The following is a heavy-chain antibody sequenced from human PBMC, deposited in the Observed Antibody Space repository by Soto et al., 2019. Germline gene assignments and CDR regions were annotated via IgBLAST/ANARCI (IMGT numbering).Heavy chain of an antibody. J-gene: IGHJ5*02. D-gene: IGHD2-2*01. Sequence: SETLSLTCTVSGGSISSGGYYWSWIRQHPGKGLEWIGYIYYSGSTYYNPSLKSRVTISVDTSKKQFSLKLSSVTAADTAVYYCARDPRYCSSTSCYFWFDPWGQGTLVTVSS. CDR2: IYYSGST. CDR1: GGSISSGGYY. V-gene: IGHV4-31*03. CDR3: ARDPRYCSSTSCYFWFDP.